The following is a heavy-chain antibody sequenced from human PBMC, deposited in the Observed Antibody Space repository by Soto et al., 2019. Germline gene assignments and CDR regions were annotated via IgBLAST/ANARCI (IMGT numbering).Heavy chain of an antibody. Sequence: GASVKVSCTDSGYAFTEYDINWVRQAPGLGLEWVGRINPILSMSNYAQKFQGRVTMTADKSTNTAYMELRSLRSEDTAMYYCATSYGSGYRAFDYWGQGALVTVSS. D-gene: IGHD3-10*01. CDR3: ATSYGSGYRAFDY. CDR1: GYAFTEYD. V-gene: IGHV1-69*04. J-gene: IGHJ4*02. CDR2: INPILSMS.